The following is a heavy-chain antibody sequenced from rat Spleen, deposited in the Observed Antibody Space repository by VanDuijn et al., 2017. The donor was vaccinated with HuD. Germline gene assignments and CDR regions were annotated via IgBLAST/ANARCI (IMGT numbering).Heavy chain of an antibody. CDR2: ISSDGRST. J-gene: IGHJ2*01. D-gene: IGHD1-11*01. CDR1: GFTFSDYY. CDR3: ARGGGYSEVNFDY. V-gene: IGHV5-29*01. Sequence: EVQLVESDGGLVQPGRSLKLSCAASGFTFSDYYMAWVRQAPTKGLEWVATISSDGRSTYYRDSVKGRFTISRDNAKSSLYLQMDSLGSEDTATYYCARGGGYSEVNFDYWGQGVMVTVSS.